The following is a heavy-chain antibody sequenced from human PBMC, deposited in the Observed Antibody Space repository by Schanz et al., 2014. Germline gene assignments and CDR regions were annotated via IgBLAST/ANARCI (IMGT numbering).Heavy chain of an antibody. D-gene: IGHD4-17*01. CDR2: INSVGSNT. Sequence: EVKMVESGGGLVKPGGSLRLSCTASGFTFSSYSMNWVRQAPGKGLVWVARINSVGSNTDYADSVTGRFTISRDNAKNTLYLQMNTLRAEDTAVYYCARKMKLGVYGGKGHDSLDIWGQGTMVTVSS. V-gene: IGHV3-74*02. CDR3: ARKMKLGVYGGKGHDSLDI. CDR1: GFTFSSYS. J-gene: IGHJ3*02.